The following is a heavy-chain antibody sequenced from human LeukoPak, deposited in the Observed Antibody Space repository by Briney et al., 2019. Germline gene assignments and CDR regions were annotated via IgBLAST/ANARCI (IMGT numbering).Heavy chain of an antibody. CDR2: ISYHGSNK. CDR3: AKDGGIISVLYDLGGPGDY. V-gene: IGHV3-30*18. J-gene: IGHJ4*02. CDR1: GFTFSNFG. D-gene: IGHD3-10*01. Sequence: GGSLRLSCAASGFTFSNFGMHWVRQAPGKGLEWVAVISYHGSNKYYADSVEGRFTISRDNSKNTLYLQMNSLTAEDTAVYYCAKDGGIISVLYDLGGPGDYWGQGILVTVSS.